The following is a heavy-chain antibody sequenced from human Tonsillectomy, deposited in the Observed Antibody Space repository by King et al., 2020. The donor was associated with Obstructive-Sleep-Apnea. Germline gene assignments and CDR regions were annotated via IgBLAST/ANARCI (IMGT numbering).Heavy chain of an antibody. D-gene: IGHD3-22*01. Sequence: VQLVESGGGLVQPGRSLRLSCAASGFTFDDYAMHWVRQAPGKGLEWVSGISWNSGSICYADSVKGRFTISRDNAKNSLYLQMNSLRAEDTALYYCAKDIQYYDSSGYYYGRLFDYWGQGTLVTVSS. CDR1: GFTFDDYA. CDR3: AKDIQYYDSSGYYYGRLFDY. CDR2: ISWNSGSI. J-gene: IGHJ4*02. V-gene: IGHV3-9*01.